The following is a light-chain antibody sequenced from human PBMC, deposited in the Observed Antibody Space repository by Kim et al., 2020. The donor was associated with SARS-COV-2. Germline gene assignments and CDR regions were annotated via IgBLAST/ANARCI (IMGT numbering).Light chain of an antibody. CDR2: AAS. CDR3: QQSYSTPWT. Sequence: DIQMTQSPSSLSASVGDRVTITCRASQSISRYLSWYQHKPGKAPKVLIYAASSLRSGVPSRFSGSGSGTDFTLTISSLQPEDFATYSCQQSYSTPWTFGQGTKVDIK. CDR1: QSISRY. V-gene: IGKV1-39*01. J-gene: IGKJ1*01.